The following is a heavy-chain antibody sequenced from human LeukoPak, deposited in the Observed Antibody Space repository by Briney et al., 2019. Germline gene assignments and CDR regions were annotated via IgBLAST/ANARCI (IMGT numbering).Heavy chain of an antibody. CDR1: GFTFSSYG. V-gene: IGHV3-30*18. Sequence: PGGSLRLSCAASGFTFSSYGMHWVRQAPGKGLEWVAVISYDGSNKYYADSVKGRFTISRDNSKNTLYLQMNSLRAEDTAVYYCAKPQPRFLEWSRFDYWGQGTLVTVSS. CDR2: ISYDGSNK. D-gene: IGHD3-3*01. J-gene: IGHJ4*02. CDR3: AKPQPRFLEWSRFDY.